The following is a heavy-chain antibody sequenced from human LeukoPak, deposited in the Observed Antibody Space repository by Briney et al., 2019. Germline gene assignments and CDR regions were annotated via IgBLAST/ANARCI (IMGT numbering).Heavy chain of an antibody. CDR3: AKGYYYDSSDHYPMGPFDS. D-gene: IGHD3-22*01. CDR1: GFTFSNYA. V-gene: IGHV3-23*01. J-gene: IGHJ4*02. Sequence: PGGSLRLSCAASGFTFSNYAMSWVRQAPGKGLEWVSAISGSGGSTYYADSVKGRFTISRDNSKNTLYLQVNSLRAEDTAVYYCAKGYYYDSSDHYPMGPFDSWGQGTLVTVSS. CDR2: ISGSGGST.